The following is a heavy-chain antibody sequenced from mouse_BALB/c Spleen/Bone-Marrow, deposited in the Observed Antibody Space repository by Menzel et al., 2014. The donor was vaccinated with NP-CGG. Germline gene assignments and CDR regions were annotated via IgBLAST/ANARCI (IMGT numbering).Heavy chain of an antibody. CDR1: GYTFTSYW. CDR2: INPSNGRT. D-gene: IGHD2-14*01. V-gene: IGHV1S81*02. J-gene: IGHJ3*01. CDR3: ARGGRYDERTWFAY. Sequence: QVQLQQSGAELVKPGASVKLSCKASGYTFTSYWMHWVKQRPGQGLEWIGEINPSNGRTTYNEKFKSKATLTVDKSSSTAYMQLSSLRSEDSAVYYCARGGRYDERTWFAYWGQGTLVTVSA.